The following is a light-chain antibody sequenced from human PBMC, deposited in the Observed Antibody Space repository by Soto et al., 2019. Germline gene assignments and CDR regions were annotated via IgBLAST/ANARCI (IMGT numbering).Light chain of an antibody. CDR2: GAS. CDR3: QQYGGSPLVT. V-gene: IGKV3-20*01. CDR1: QSVANNY. J-gene: IGKJ4*01. Sequence: EIALTQSPGTLSLSPGERATLSCRASQSVANNYLAWYQQKPGQAPRLLLYGASSRATGVPDRFSGSGSGTDFTLTISRLEPDDFAVYYCQQYGGSPLVTFGGGTKVEIK.